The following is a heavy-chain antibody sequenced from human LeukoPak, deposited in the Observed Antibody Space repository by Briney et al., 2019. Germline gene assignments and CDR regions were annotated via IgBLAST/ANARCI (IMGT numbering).Heavy chain of an antibody. CDR1: GYTFTSYG. CDR3: ARSEVWYSSGCPDY. Sequence: GASVKVSCNASGYTFTSYGISWVRQAPGQGLEWMGWISAYNGNTNYAQKLQGRVTMTTDTSTSTAYMELRSLRSDDTAVYYCARSEVWYSSGCPDYWGQGTLVTVSS. J-gene: IGHJ4*02. V-gene: IGHV1-18*01. D-gene: IGHD6-19*01. CDR2: ISAYNGNT.